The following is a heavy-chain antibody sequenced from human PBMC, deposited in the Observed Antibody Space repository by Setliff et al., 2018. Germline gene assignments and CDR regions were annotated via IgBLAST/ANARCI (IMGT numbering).Heavy chain of an antibody. V-gene: IGHV7-4-1*02. CDR1: GGTFGSSA. D-gene: IGHD3-10*01. CDR3: AKNGFGVVALGVNNWFDP. J-gene: IGHJ5*02. CDR2: INTNTGNP. Sequence: GASVKVSCKASGGTFGSSALSWVRQAPGQGLEWMGWINTNTGNPTYAQGFTGRFVFSLDTSVSTAYLQISSLKAEDTAVYYCAKNGFGVVALGVNNWFDPWGQGTLVTVSS.